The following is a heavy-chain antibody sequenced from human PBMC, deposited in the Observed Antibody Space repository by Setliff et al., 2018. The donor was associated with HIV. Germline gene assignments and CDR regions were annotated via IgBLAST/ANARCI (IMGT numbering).Heavy chain of an antibody. CDR1: GYTFTDYY. V-gene: IGHV1-2*02. CDR2: FNPNTGVT. CDR3: ARGELGYCSITSCYAGWFDP. J-gene: IGHJ5*02. D-gene: IGHD2-2*01. Sequence: ASVKVSCKASGYTFTDYYIHWVRQAPGQGLEWMGWFNPNTGVTTYALKFQGRVTITRDTSISTAYMELSRLRPDDTAVYYCARGELGYCSITSCYAGWFDPWGLGTLVTVSS.